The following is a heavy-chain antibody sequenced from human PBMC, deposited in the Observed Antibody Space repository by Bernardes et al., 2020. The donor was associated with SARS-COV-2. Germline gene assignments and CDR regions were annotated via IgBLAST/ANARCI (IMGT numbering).Heavy chain of an antibody. CDR2: ISSSSDTA. D-gene: IGHD2-15*01. Sequence: GGSLRLSCAGSGFIFSITDMNWVRQAPGKGLEWVAFISSSSDTAYYADSVKDRFTISRDDAKNSLFLQMDGLRHNDTGVYYCARDDCSGGSCYPTHESWGQGTLVTVSS. J-gene: IGHJ4*02. CDR3: ARDDCSGGSCYPTHES. V-gene: IGHV3-48*02. CDR1: GFIFSITD.